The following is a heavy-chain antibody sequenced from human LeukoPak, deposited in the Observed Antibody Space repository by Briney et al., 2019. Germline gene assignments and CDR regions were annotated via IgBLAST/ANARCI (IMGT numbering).Heavy chain of an antibody. CDR1: GGSISSGY. CDR2: IHNSGET. CDR3: VGEEVSGTGGFDY. V-gene: IGHV4-59*01. J-gene: IGHJ4*02. D-gene: IGHD6-19*01. Sequence: ASETLSLTCTVSGGSISSGYRTWIRQPPGKGLEWIGYIHNSGETSYNPSLKSRVTISLDTSKNQFSLILTSVIAADTAVYYCVGEEVSGTGGFDYWGQGTLVTVSS.